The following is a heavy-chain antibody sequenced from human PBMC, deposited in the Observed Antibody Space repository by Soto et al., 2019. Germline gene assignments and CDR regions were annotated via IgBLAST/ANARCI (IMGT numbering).Heavy chain of an antibody. CDR2: SSYNGGT. D-gene: IGHD1-1*01. Sequence: SESLSLTCTVSADSSTISDSYWGWLRQPPGKGLQRIGSSSYNGGTFYNPSLKGRVAISVDPSKKHSSLQVTSVSAADTAVYYCARLRIEVVWRGFDDWGQGSQVSVS. CDR3: ARLRIEVVWRGFDD. J-gene: IGHJ4*02. V-gene: IGHV4-39*02. CDR1: ADSSTISDSY.